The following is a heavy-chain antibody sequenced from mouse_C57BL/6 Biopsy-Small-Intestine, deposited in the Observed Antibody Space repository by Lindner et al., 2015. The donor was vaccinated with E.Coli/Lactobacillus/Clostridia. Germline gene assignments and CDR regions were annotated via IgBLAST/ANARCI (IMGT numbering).Heavy chain of an antibody. CDR1: GYTFTDYY. CDR3: ARDVDIEDGMDV. V-gene: IGHV1-84*02. D-gene: IGHD1-1*01. Sequence: SVKVSCKTSGYTFTDYYIHWVRQAPGQGLEWMGWIYPNSGDTRYPQKFQGRVTMTSDTSISTAYMELSSLPSDDTAVYYCARDVDIEDGMDVWGQGTTVTVSS. CDR2: IYPNSGDT. J-gene: IGHJ1*01.